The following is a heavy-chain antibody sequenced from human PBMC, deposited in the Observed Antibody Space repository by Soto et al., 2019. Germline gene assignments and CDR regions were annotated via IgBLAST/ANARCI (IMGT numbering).Heavy chain of an antibody. CDR2: INPDNGNT. CDR1: GYTFTSYG. Sequence: ASVKVSCKASGYTFTSYGISWVRQAPGQRLEWMGWINPDNGNTKYSQKFQARVTFTRDTSANTAYMELSSLSSEDTAVYYCAKDRDILTAFYPDWGQGTLVTVSS. V-gene: IGHV1-3*01. D-gene: IGHD3-9*01. CDR3: AKDRDILTAFYPD. J-gene: IGHJ4*02.